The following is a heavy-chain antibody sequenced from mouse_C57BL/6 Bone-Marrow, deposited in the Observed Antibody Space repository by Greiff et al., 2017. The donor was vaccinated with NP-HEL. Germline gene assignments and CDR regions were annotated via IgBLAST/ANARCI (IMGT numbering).Heavy chain of an antibody. V-gene: IGHV5-4*01. CDR3: ARDRGGNYEGAMDY. CDR1: GFTFSSYA. Sequence: DVMLVESGGGLVKPGGSLKLSCAASGFTFSSYAMSWVRQTPEKRLEWVATISDGGSYTYYPDNVKGRFTISRDNAKNNLYLQMSHLKSEDTAMYYCARDRGGNYEGAMDYWGQGTSVTVSS. D-gene: IGHD2-1*01. CDR2: ISDGGSYT. J-gene: IGHJ4*01.